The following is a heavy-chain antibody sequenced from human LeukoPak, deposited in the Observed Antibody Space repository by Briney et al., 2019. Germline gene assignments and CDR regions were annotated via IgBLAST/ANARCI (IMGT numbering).Heavy chain of an antibody. D-gene: IGHD1-26*01. CDR3: ATGGGGSYSNY. J-gene: IGHJ4*02. Sequence: SETLSLTCTVSGGSISSYYWSWIRQPPGKGLEWIGYIYYSGSTNYNPSLKSRVTISVDTSKNQFSLKLSSVTAADTAVYYCATGGGGSYSNYWGQGTLVTVSS. CDR1: GGSISSYY. CDR2: IYYSGST. V-gene: IGHV4-59*08.